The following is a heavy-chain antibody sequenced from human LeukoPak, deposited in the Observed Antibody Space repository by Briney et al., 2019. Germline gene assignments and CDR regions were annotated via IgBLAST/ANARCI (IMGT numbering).Heavy chain of an antibody. V-gene: IGHV3-15*01. D-gene: IGHD5-24*01. CDR2: IRNNADGGTA. CDR1: GFTFSTYS. Sequence: GGSLRLSCAASGFTFSTYSMNWVRQTPGKGLEWVGRIRNNADGGTADYAAPVKGRFTISRDDSKTTLYLQLNSLRAEDTAVYFCTTATSVTTSWSWGQGTLVTVSS. CDR3: TTATSVTTSWS. J-gene: IGHJ4*02.